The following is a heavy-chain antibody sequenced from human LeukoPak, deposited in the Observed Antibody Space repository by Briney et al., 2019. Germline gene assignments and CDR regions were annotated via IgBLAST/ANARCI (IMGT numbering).Heavy chain of an antibody. CDR3: TRVAQSGPTGWFDP. V-gene: IGHV3-21*01. CDR2: ISSTGSYI. J-gene: IGHJ5*02. D-gene: IGHD1-1*01. Sequence: GGSLRLSCAAPGFNLASYMLSWVRQAPGKGLEWVSSISSTGSYIYYADSVKGRFTISRDNPGNVFYLQMDSLRAEDTAVYYCTRVAQSGPTGWFDPWGQGTLVTVSS. CDR1: GFNLASYM.